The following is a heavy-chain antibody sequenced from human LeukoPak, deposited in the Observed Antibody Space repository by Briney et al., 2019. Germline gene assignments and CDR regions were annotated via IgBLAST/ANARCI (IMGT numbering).Heavy chain of an antibody. J-gene: IGHJ6*03. D-gene: IGHD5-24*01. V-gene: IGHV3-74*01. CDR3: AIIEGGMATKTGYYYYYMDV. Sequence: PGGSLRLSCAASGFTFSSYWTHWVRQAPGKGLVWVSRINSDGSSTSYADSVKGRFTISRDNAKNTLYLQMNSLRAEDTAVYYCAIIEGGMATKTGYYYYYMDVWGKGTTVTVSS. CDR2: INSDGSST. CDR1: GFTFSSYW.